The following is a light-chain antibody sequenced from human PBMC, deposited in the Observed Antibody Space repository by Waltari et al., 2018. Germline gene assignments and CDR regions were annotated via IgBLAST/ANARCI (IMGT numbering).Light chain of an antibody. CDR1: QGIRTY. V-gene: IGKV1-8*01. Sequence: AIRMTQSPSSISASTGDTVTISCRASQGIRTYLAWYQQKPGTAPKLLMYATSTLQTGVPSMFSGGGSGTDFTLTISRLQSDDFAIYYCQQYYDYPGTFGQGTKVEVK. CDR2: ATS. J-gene: IGKJ1*01. CDR3: QQYYDYPGT.